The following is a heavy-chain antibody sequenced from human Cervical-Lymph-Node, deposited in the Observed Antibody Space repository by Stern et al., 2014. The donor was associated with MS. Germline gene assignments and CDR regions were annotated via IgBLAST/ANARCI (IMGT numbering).Heavy chain of an antibody. D-gene: IGHD1-26*01. CDR3: ARGELKEGLVRGMDV. Sequence: VQLVESGAEVKKPGSSVKVSCKASGGTFSSYAISWERHAPGQGLEWMGGLIPIFGTANYAQKFQGRVTITADESTSTAYMELSSLRSEDTAVYYCARGELKEGLVRGMDVWGQGTTVTVSS. J-gene: IGHJ6*02. CDR1: GGTFSSYA. V-gene: IGHV1-69*01. CDR2: LIPIFGTA.